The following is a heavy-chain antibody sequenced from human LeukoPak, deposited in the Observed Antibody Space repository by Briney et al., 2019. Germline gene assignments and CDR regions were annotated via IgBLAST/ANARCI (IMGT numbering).Heavy chain of an antibody. CDR1: GGSISSYY. Sequence: SETLSLTCTVSGGSISSYYWSWIRQPPGKGLEWIGYIYNSGSTSYNPSLKSRVTISVDTSKNQFSLKLSSVSAADTAVYYCARDLRWAPGRYWGQGTLVTVSS. CDR3: ARDLRWAPGRY. D-gene: IGHD4-23*01. CDR2: IYNSGST. V-gene: IGHV4-59*01. J-gene: IGHJ4*02.